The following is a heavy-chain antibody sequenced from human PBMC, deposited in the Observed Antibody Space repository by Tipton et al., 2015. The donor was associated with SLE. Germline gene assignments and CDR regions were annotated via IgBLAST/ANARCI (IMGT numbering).Heavy chain of an antibody. V-gene: IGHV4-61*09. J-gene: IGHJ4*02. CDR2: IYTSGST. CDR3: ARGRVAGTIFFDY. CDR1: GGSISSGTYY. Sequence: TLSLTCTVSGGSISSGTYYWSWIRQPAGKGLEWIGYIYTSGSTNYNPSLKSRVTISVDTSKNQFSLKLSSVTAADTAVYYCARGRVAGTIFFDYWGQGTLGTVSS. D-gene: IGHD6-19*01.